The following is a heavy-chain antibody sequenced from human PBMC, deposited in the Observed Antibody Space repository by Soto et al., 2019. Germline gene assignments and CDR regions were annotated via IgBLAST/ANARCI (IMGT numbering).Heavy chain of an antibody. J-gene: IGHJ4*02. CDR2: ISGSGGST. V-gene: IGHV3-23*01. Sequence: GGSLRLSCAASGFTFSSYAMSWVRQAPGKGLEWVSAISGSGGSTYYADSVKGRFTISRDNSKNTLYLQMNSLRAEDTAVYYCAKDGIVVVVPPYYFDYWGQGTLVTVSS. D-gene: IGHD2-15*01. CDR3: AKDGIVVVVPPYYFDY. CDR1: GFTFSSYA.